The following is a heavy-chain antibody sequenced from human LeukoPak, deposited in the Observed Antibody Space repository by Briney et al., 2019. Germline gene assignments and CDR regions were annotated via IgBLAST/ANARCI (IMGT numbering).Heavy chain of an antibody. V-gene: IGHV3-73*01. D-gene: IGHD2-2*01. CDR1: GFTFSGSA. J-gene: IGHJ4*02. Sequence: GGSLRLSCAASGFTFSGSAMHWVRQASGKGLEWVGRIRSKANSYATAYAASVKGRFTISRDDSKNTAYLQMNSLKTEDTAVYYCSYCSSTSCHLDYWGQGTLVTVSS. CDR3: SYCSSTSCHLDY. CDR2: IRSKANSYAT.